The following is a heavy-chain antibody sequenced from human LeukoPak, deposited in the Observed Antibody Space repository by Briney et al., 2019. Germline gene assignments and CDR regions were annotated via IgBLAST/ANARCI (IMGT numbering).Heavy chain of an antibody. CDR3: ASVDSNFDY. CDR1: GGSISSYY. V-gene: IGHV4-59*01. Sequence: PSETLSLTCTVSGGSISSYYWSWIRQPPGKGLEWIGYIYYSGSTNYNPSLKSRVTISVDTSKNQFSLKLSSVTAAGTAVYYCASVDSNFDYWGQGTLVTVSS. CDR2: IYYSGST. J-gene: IGHJ4*02. D-gene: IGHD3-9*01.